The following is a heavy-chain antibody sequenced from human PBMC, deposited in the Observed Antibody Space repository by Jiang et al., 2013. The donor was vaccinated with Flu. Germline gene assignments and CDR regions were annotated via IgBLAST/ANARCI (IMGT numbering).Heavy chain of an antibody. V-gene: IGHV4-38-2*02. CDR3: AREGYYDSSRFPGGY. D-gene: IGHD3-22*01. Sequence: GLVKPSETLSLTCTVSGYSISSGYYWGWIRQPPGKGLEWIGSIYHSGSTYYNPSLKSRVTISVDTSKNQFSLKLSSVTAADTAVYYCAREGYYDSSRFPGGYWGQGTLVTVSS. J-gene: IGHJ4*02. CDR2: IYHSGST. CDR1: GYSISSGYY.